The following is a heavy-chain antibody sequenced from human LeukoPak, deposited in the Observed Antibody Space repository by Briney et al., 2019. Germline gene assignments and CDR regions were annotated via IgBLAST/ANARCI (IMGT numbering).Heavy chain of an antibody. CDR3: AVHRISSSSWSY. J-gene: IGHJ4*02. CDR2: IIPIFGTA. D-gene: IGHD6-13*01. CDR1: GGTFSSYA. V-gene: IGHV1-69*05. Sequence: SVKFSSKASGGTFSSYAISWVRQAPGQGLEWMGGIIPIFGTANYAQKFQGRVTITTDESTSTAYMELSSLRSEDTAVYYCAVHRISSSSWSYWGQGTLVTVSS.